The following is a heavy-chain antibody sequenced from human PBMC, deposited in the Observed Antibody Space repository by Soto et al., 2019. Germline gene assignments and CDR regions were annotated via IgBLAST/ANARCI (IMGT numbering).Heavy chain of an antibody. CDR1: GFTFSLNA. CDR3: ARDRYAAAVPTYLDS. V-gene: IGHV3-30*15. J-gene: IGHJ4*02. D-gene: IGHD2-2*01. Sequence: QVQLVESGGGVVQPGGSLRLSCAASGFTFSLNAMHWVRQAPGKGLEWVAVISYDVSDKFYADSVKGRFTISRDNSRNTLYLQMSSLKSADTAVYYCARDRYAAAVPTYLDSWGQGDLVSVPS. CDR2: ISYDVSDK.